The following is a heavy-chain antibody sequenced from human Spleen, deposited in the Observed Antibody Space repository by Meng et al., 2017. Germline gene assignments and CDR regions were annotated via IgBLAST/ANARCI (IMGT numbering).Heavy chain of an antibody. CDR2: ITTSSSYI. D-gene: IGHD2-21*02. Sequence: GESLKISCAASGFSLGGYSMNWVRQAPGKGLEWVSSITTSSSYIHYADSVKGRFTISRDNAKNSLYLQMNSLRAEDTAVYYCARDKFEYCDGDCYSDYWGQGTLVTVSS. V-gene: IGHV3-21*01. CDR3: ARDKFEYCDGDCYSDY. CDR1: GFSLGGYS. J-gene: IGHJ4*02.